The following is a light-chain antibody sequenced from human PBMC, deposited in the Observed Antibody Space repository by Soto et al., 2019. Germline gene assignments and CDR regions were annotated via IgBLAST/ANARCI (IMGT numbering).Light chain of an antibody. CDR3: QRYGRSPPIT. CDR2: AAS. Sequence: DIRMTQSPSSLSASVGDRVTITCRASQGISTYLNWYQQKPGKAPKLLIYAASSLQSGVPSRFSGSGSGTEFTLTISRLEPEDFAVYYCQRYGRSPPITFGQGTRLEIK. V-gene: IGKV1-39*02. J-gene: IGKJ5*01. CDR1: QGISTY.